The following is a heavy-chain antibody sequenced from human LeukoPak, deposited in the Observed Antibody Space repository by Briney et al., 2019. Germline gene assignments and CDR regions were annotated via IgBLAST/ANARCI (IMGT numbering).Heavy chain of an antibody. Sequence: ASVKVSCKASGYTFTSYGLSWVRQAPGQGLEWMGWITTYNGDTNNAQKFQGGVTMTTDTSTSTAYMELRSLRSDDTAVYYCARDDLRIRGRYYYYGLDVWGQGTTVTVSS. V-gene: IGHV1-18*01. CDR2: ITTYNGDT. D-gene: IGHD3-10*01. J-gene: IGHJ6*02. CDR1: GYTFTSYG. CDR3: ARDDLRIRGRYYYYGLDV.